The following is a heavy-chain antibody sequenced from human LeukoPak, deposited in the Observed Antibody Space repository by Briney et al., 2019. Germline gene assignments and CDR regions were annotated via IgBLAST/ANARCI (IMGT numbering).Heavy chain of an antibody. D-gene: IGHD3-22*01. CDR1: GLTFSSYW. V-gene: IGHV3-7*01. Sequence: PGGSLRLSCAASGLTFSSYWMSWVRQAPGKGLEWVANIKEDGSEKYYVDSVKGRFTISRDNAKNSLYLQMNSLRAEDTAVYYCARPGYYDSGRYYHDYWGQGTLVTVSS. CDR3: ARPGYYDSGRYYHDY. J-gene: IGHJ4*02. CDR2: IKEDGSEK.